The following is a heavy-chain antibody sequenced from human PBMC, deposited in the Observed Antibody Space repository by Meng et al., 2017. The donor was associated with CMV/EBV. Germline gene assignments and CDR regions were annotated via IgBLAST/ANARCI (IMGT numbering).Heavy chain of an antibody. J-gene: IGHJ4*02. Sequence: GGSLRPSCAASGFTFSSYSMNWVRQAPGKGLEWVSSISSSSSYIYYADSVKGRFTISRDNAKNSLYLQMNSLRAEDTAVYYCARVESAQLGTPPYDYWGQGTLVTVSS. CDR1: GFTFSSYS. CDR3: ARVESAQLGTPPYDY. V-gene: IGHV3-21*04. CDR2: ISSSSSYI. D-gene: IGHD7-27*01.